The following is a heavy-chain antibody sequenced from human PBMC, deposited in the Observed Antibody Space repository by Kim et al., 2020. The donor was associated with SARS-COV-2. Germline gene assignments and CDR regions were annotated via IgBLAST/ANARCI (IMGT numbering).Heavy chain of an antibody. CDR2: ISAYNGNT. CDR3: ARVEPVDFWSGWGRPPSDY. D-gene: IGHD3-3*01. Sequence: ASVKVSCKASGYTFTSYGISWVRQAPGQGLEWMVWISAYNGNTNYAQKLQGRVTMTTDTSTSTAYMELRSLRSDDTAVYYCARVEPVDFWSGWGRPPSDYWGQGTLVTVSS. V-gene: IGHV1-18*01. CDR1: GYTFTSYG. J-gene: IGHJ4*02.